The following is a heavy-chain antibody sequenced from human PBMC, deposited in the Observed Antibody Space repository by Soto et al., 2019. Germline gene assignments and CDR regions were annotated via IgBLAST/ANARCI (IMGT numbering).Heavy chain of an antibody. CDR3: ARGGFGAVMSFDWLPHFDY. J-gene: IGHJ4*02. D-gene: IGHD3-9*01. CDR1: GYTFGSYG. CDR2: ISVYNGDT. V-gene: IGHV1-18*01. Sequence: QVQLMQSGTEVKKPGASVKVSCEASGYTFGSYGISWVRQAPGQGLEWMGWISVYNGDTNYAQKFQGRVTMTAVTPTDTAYMELRNLRSGDTAVYYCARGGFGAVMSFDWLPHFDYWGQGTLVTVSS.